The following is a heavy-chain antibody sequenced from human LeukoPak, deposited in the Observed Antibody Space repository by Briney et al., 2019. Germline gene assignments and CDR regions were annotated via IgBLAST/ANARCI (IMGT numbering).Heavy chain of an antibody. CDR3: ARGGLVSSFDP. CDR1: GGSMNNLY. D-gene: IGHD3-16*01. V-gene: IGHV4-59*01. J-gene: IGHJ5*02. CDR2: IYYSGST. Sequence: PSETLSLTCTVSGGSMNNLYWSWIRQPPGKGLEWIGYIYYSGSTDYNPSLKSRVTISIDTSKNLFSLKLSSVTAADTAVYYCARGGLVSSFDPWGQGTLVTVSP.